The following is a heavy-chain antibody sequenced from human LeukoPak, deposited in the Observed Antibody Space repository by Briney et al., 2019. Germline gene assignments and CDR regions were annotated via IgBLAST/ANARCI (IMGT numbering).Heavy chain of an antibody. D-gene: IGHD5-12*01. Sequence: SETLSLTCSVSDGSVSSADFYWSWIRQHPGKGLEWIGHIHYSGRTYYNPSLKSRVAISLDASKNQFSPKLGSVTAADTAVYYCARDRYSGYDWDFYYYGMDVWGKGTTVTVSS. J-gene: IGHJ6*04. CDR1: DGSVSSADFY. CDR2: IHYSGRT. CDR3: ARDRYSGYDWDFYYYGMDV. V-gene: IGHV4-31*03.